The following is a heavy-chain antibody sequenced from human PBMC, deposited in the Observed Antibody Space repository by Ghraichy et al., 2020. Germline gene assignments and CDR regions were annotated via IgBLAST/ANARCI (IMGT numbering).Heavy chain of an antibody. Sequence: GSLRLSCAAYGFTFSTYWMSWVRQAPGKGLEWVANIKQDGSEIFYVGSVRGRFTISRDNAKNSLYLQMNSLRDEDTAVYYCARVLGYCSGGSCFPFNLWGQGALVTVSS. J-gene: IGHJ5*02. CDR2: IKQDGSEI. CDR3: ARVLGYCSGGSCFPFNL. V-gene: IGHV3-7*04. CDR1: GFTFSTYW. D-gene: IGHD2-15*01.